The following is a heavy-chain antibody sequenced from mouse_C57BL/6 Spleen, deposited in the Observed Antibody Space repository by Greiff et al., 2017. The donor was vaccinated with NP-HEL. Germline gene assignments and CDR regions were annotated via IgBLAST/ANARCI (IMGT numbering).Heavy chain of an antibody. CDR3: ARWDGDWYFDV. V-gene: IGHV5-12*01. D-gene: IGHD4-1*01. CDR1: GFTFSDYY. J-gene: IGHJ1*03. Sequence: EVQRVESGGGLVQPGGSLKLSCAASGFTFSDYYMYWVRQTPEKRLEWVAYISNGGGSTYYPDTVKGRFTIPRDHAKNTLYLQMSRLKSEDTAMYYCARWDGDWYFDVWGTGTTVTVSS. CDR2: ISNGGGST.